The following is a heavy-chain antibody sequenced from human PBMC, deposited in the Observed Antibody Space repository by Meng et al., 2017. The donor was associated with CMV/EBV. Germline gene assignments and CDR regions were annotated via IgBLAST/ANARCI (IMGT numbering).Heavy chain of an antibody. CDR1: GFTFSSYA. D-gene: IGHD2-8*01. CDR2: ISGSGGST. CDR3: ARDGGYCTNGVCYPDY. J-gene: IGHJ4*02. V-gene: IGHV3-23*01. Sequence: GGSLRLSCAASGFTFSSYAMSWVRQAPGKGLEWVSAISGSGGSTYYADSVKGRFTISRDNSKNTLYLQMNSLRAEDTAVYYCARDGGYCTNGVCYPDYWGQGTLVTVSS.